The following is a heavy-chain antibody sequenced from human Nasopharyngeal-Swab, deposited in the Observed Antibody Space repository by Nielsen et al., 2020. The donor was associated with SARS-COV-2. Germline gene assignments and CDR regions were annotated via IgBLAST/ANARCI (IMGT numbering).Heavy chain of an antibody. CDR3: AKELKGATTDYYYYYYMDV. D-gene: IGHD1-26*01. J-gene: IGHJ6*03. CDR1: GFTFDEYA. V-gene: IGHV3-43*02. CDR2: ISGDGGST. Sequence: GESLKISCAASGFTFDEYAMHWVRQAPGKGLEWVSYISGDGGSTYYADSVKGRFTISRDNSKNSLYLQMNSLRTEDTALYYCAKELKGATTDYYYYYYMDVWGKGTTVTVSS.